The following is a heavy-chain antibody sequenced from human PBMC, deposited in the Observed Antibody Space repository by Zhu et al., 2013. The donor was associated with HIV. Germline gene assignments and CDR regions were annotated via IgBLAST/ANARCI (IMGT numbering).Heavy chain of an antibody. D-gene: IGHD3-16*01. CDR2: IKQDGSER. CDR1: GFTFSSYW. J-gene: IGHJ3*02. V-gene: IGHV3-7*04. Sequence: VQLVESGGGLVQPGGSLRLSCAGSGFTFSSYWMSWVRQAPGTGLEWVANIKQDGSERYYVGSVKGRFTISRDNAKNSLYLQMNSLRGEDTAVYYCVRDRGRDDAFDMWGQGTMVTVSS. CDR3: VRDRGRDDAFDM.